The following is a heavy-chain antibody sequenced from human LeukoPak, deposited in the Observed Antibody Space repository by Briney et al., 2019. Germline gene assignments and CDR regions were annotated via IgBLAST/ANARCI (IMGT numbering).Heavy chain of an antibody. CDR2: ISASGDSI. J-gene: IGHJ4*02. V-gene: IGHV3-23*01. Sequence: GGSLRLSCAASGFTFSRNAMCWVRQAPGKGLEWVSGISASGDSIYYADSVKGRFTISRDNAKNTLYLQMNSLRVDDTAVYYCASRPCRTSGIPFDYWGLGTLVTVSS. CDR3: ASRPCRTSGIPFDY. CDR1: GFTFSRNA. D-gene: IGHD1-1*01.